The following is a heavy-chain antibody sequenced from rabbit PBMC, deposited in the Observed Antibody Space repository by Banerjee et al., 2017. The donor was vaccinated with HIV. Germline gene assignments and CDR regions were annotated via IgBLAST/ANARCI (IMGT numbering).Heavy chain of an antibody. J-gene: IGHJ4*01. CDR2: ISTGDGST. V-gene: IGHV1S40*01. D-gene: IGHD4-1*01. CDR1: GFDFSSNT. CDR3: ARWLVGYVIKL. Sequence: QSLEESGGDLVKPGASLALTCKASGFDFSSNTMCWVRQAPGKGLEWIGCISTGDGSTYYASWAKGRFTISKTSSTTVTLQMTSLTAADTATYFCARWLVGYVIKLWGPGTLVTVS.